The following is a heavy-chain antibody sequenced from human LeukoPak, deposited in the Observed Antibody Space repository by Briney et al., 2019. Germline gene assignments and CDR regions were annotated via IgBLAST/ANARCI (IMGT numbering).Heavy chain of an antibody. CDR2: IYYSGST. J-gene: IGHJ5*02. V-gene: IGHV4-39*07. CDR3: ARDRRITSLFNWFDP. CDR1: GGSISSSSYY. D-gene: IGHD3-3*01. Sequence: SETLSLTCTVSGGSISSSSYYWGWIRQPPGKGLEWIGSIYYSGSTYYNPSLKSRVTISVDTSKNQFSLKLSSVTAADTAVYYCARDRRITSLFNWFDPWGQGTLVTVSS.